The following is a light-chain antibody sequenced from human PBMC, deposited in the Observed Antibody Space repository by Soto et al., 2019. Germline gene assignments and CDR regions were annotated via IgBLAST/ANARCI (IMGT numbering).Light chain of an antibody. J-gene: IGLJ2*01. CDR3: QSYDSGLSGSV. CDR1: SSNIGAGYD. V-gene: IGLV1-40*01. CDR2: GNS. Sequence: QSVLTQPPSVSGAPGQRVTISCTGSSSNIGAGYDVHWYQQLPGTAPKLLIYGNSNRPSGVPDRFSGSNSGTSASLAITGLQAEDEADYYCQSYDSGLSGSVFGGGTKVTVL.